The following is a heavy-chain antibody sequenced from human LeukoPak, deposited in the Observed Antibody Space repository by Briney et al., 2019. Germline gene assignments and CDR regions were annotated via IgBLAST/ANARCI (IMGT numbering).Heavy chain of an antibody. D-gene: IGHD1-1*01. CDR1: EFTFTTYG. CDR3: ARDWKTNSFDY. V-gene: IGHV3-33*01. CDR2: IYYDGSNI. Sequence: QSGGSLRLSCAASEFTFTTYGMHWVRQAPGKGLEWVAFIYYDGSNIYYADYVKGRFTISRDISMNTLYLQMDSLRAEDTAIYYCARDWKTNSFDYWGQGTLVTVSS. J-gene: IGHJ4*02.